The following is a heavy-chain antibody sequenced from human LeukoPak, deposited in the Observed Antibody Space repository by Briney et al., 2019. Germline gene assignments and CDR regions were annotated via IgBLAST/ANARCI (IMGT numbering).Heavy chain of an antibody. CDR1: GFTFSSYA. V-gene: IGHV3-64D*06. CDR2: ISSNGGST. CDR3: VKEGDYGYYFDY. D-gene: IGHD3-16*01. Sequence: PWGSLRLSCSASGFTFSSYAMDWVRQAPGKGLEYVSTISSNGGSTYYADSVKGRFTISRDDSKNTLYLRMSSLRAEDTAVYYCVKEGDYGYYFDYWGQGTLVTVSS. J-gene: IGHJ4*02.